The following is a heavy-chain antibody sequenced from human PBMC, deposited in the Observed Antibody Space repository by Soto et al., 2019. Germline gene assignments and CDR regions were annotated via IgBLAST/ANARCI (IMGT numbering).Heavy chain of an antibody. J-gene: IGHJ4*02. CDR2: IYYSGST. V-gene: IGHV4-39*01. CDR1: GGSISSSSYY. D-gene: IGHD1-26*01. Sequence: PSETLSLTCTVSGGSISSSSYYWGWIRQPPGKGLEWIGSIYYSGSTYYNPSLKSRVTISVDTSKNQFSLKLSSVTAADTAVYYCARSKAMWGRYDHWGQGTLVTVSS. CDR3: ARSKAMWGRYDH.